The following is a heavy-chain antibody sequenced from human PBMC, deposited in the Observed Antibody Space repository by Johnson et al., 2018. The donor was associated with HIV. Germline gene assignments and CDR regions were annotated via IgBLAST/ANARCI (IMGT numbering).Heavy chain of an antibody. CDR2: ISYDGSIK. J-gene: IGHJ3*02. Sequence: QVQLVESGGGVVQPGRSLRLSCAASGFTFSSSAMHWVRQAPGQGLQWVALISYDGSIKYFADSVKGRFTISRDNSKNTLHLQMNSLRPEDTAVYYCAREGAWEVRPGAFDIWGQGTMVTVSS. CDR1: GFTFSSSA. D-gene: IGHD1-26*01. V-gene: IGHV3-30-3*01. CDR3: AREGAWEVRPGAFDI.